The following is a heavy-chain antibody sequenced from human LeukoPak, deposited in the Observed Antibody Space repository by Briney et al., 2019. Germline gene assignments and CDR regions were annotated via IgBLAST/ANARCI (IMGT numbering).Heavy chain of an antibody. J-gene: IGHJ3*02. V-gene: IGHV3-23*01. D-gene: IGHD1-26*01. Sequence: GGSLRLSCAASGFTFSSYAMSWVRQAPGKGLEWVSVISGSGDTTNYADSVKGRFTISRDNSKNTLYLQMNSLRAEDTAVYYCARGAVGATYAFDIWGQGTMVTVSS. CDR2: ISGSGDTT. CDR3: ARGAVGATYAFDI. CDR1: GFTFSSYA.